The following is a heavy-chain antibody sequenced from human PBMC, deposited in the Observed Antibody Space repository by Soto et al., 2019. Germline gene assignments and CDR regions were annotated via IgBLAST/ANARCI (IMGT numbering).Heavy chain of an antibody. CDR2: ISYDGSNK. Sequence: HPGGSLRLSCAASGFTFSSYGMHWVRQAPGKGLEWVAVISYDGSNKYYADSVKGRFTISRDNSKNTLYLQMNSLRAEDTAVYYCAKDFFLPAAPLYYYYGMDVWGQGTTVTVSS. CDR1: GFTFSSYG. J-gene: IGHJ6*02. CDR3: AKDFFLPAAPLYYYYGMDV. V-gene: IGHV3-30*18. D-gene: IGHD2-15*01.